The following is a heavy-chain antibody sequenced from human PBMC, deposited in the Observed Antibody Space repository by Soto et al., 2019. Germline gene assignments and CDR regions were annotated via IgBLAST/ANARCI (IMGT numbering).Heavy chain of an antibody. CDR3: ASGPRYCSSTSCFSGVTRSDP. Sequence: ASVKVSCKASGYTFTSYGISWVRQAPGQGLEWMGWISSYNGNTNYAQKVQGRVTMTTDKSTSTTYMELRSLRSDDTAVYYCASGPRYCSSTSCFSGVTRSDPWGQGTLVTVSS. D-gene: IGHD2-2*01. CDR1: GYTFTSYG. J-gene: IGHJ5*02. V-gene: IGHV1-18*04. CDR2: ISSYNGNT.